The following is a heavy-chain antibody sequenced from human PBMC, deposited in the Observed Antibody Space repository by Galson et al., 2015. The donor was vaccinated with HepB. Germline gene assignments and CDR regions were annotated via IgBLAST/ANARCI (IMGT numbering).Heavy chain of an antibody. D-gene: IGHD1-26*01. CDR3: ARGGMKYGLDK. CDR1: GFTFSYHV. V-gene: IGHV3-69-1*01. J-gene: IGHJ4*02. CDR2: IATSST. Sequence: CAASGFTFSYHVMNWVRQAPGKGLEWVSSIATSSTYYADSVKGRFTISRDNSKNSLYLQMNNLRVEDTAVYYCARGGMKYGLDKWGQGTLVTVSS.